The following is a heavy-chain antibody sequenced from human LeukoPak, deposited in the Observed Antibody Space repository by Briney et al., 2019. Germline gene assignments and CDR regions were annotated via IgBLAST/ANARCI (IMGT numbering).Heavy chain of an antibody. CDR1: GYTFTSYD. D-gene: IGHD2-2*01. J-gene: IGHJ3*02. CDR2: ISAYNGNT. Sequence: GASVKVSCKASGYTFTSYDINWVRQAPGQGLEWMGWISAYNGNTNYAQKLQGRVTMTTDTSTSTAYMELRSLRSDDTAVYYCARDQDIVVVPAARAFDIWGQGTMVTVSS. V-gene: IGHV1-18*01. CDR3: ARDQDIVVVPAARAFDI.